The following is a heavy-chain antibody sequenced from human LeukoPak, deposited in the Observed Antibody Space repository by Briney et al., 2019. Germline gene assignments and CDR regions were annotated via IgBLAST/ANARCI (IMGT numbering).Heavy chain of an antibody. CDR1: GGTFSSYA. D-gene: IGHD4-23*01. J-gene: IGHJ5*02. CDR2: IIPILGIA. V-gene: IGHV1-69*04. Sequence: SVKVSCKASGGTFSSYAISWVRQAPGQGLEWMGRIIPILGIANYAQKFQGRVTITADKSTSAAYMELSSLRAEDTAVYYCARDDDYGGTNWFDPWGQGTLVTVSS. CDR3: ARDDDYGGTNWFDP.